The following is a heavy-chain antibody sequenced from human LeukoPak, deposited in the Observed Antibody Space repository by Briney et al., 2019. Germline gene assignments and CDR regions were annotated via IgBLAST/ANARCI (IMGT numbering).Heavy chain of an antibody. CDR1: GYTFTGYY. D-gene: IGHD2-21*02. Sequence: GASVKVSCKASGYTFTGYYMPWVRQAPGQGLEWMGWINPNSGGTNYAQKFQGRVTMTRDTSINTAYMELSRLRSDDTAVYYCARDIVVVTAPPDAFDIWGQGTMVTVSS. CDR3: ARDIVVVTAPPDAFDI. V-gene: IGHV1-2*02. CDR2: INPNSGGT. J-gene: IGHJ3*02.